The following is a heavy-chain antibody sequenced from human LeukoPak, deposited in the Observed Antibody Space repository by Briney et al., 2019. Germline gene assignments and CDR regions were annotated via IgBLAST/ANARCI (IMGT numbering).Heavy chain of an antibody. CDR2: IYYTGST. J-gene: IGHJ3*02. CDR3: ARGGDGYTDAFDI. D-gene: IGHD5-24*01. V-gene: IGHV4-39*07. Sequence: SETLSLTCTISGGSISSISYYWGWIRQPPGKGLEWIGSIYYTGSTNYNPSLKSRVTISVDTSKTQFSLKLSSVTAADTAVYYCARGGDGYTDAFDIWGQGTMVTVSS. CDR1: GGSISSISYY.